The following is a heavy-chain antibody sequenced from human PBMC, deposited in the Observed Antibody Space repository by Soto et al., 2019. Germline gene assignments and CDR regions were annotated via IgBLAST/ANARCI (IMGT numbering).Heavy chain of an antibody. D-gene: IGHD2-21*01. CDR3: ARGPVVVVSAPYYFDY. Sequence: LSETLSLTCTVSGGSISSGDNYWSWIRQPPGKGLEWIGNIYYSGSTYYNPSLKSRVSISVDTSRDQFSLKLSSVTAADTAVYYCARGPVVVVSAPYYFDYWGQGTRVTSPQ. CDR2: IYYSGST. CDR1: GGSISSGDNY. V-gene: IGHV4-30-4*01. J-gene: IGHJ4*02.